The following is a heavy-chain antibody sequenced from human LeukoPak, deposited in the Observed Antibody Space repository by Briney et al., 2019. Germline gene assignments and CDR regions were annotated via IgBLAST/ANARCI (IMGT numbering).Heavy chain of an antibody. CDR3: ARVGYYGSGSYVRFDP. V-gene: IGHV4-59*01. D-gene: IGHD3-10*01. CDR1: GGSISSYY. CDR2: IYYSGST. Sequence: SETLSLTCTVSGGSISSYYWSWIRHPPGKGLEWLGYIYYSGSTNYNPSLKSRVTISVDTSKNQFSLKLSSVTAADTAVYYCARVGYYGSGSYVRFDPWGQGTLVTVSS. J-gene: IGHJ5*02.